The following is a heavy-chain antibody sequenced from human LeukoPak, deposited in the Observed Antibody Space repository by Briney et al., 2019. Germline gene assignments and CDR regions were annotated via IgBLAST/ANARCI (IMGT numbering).Heavy chain of an antibody. CDR1: GASISSGDYY. D-gene: IGHD4-17*01. Sequence: PSQTLSLXCTVSGASISSGDYYWRWIRQPPGKGLEWIGYIYYSGSTYYNPSLKSRVTISRDTSKNQVSLKVSSVTAADTAVYYCARVPYGDYINYWGQGTLVTVSS. V-gene: IGHV4-30-4*01. CDR3: ARVPYGDYINY. CDR2: IYYSGST. J-gene: IGHJ4*02.